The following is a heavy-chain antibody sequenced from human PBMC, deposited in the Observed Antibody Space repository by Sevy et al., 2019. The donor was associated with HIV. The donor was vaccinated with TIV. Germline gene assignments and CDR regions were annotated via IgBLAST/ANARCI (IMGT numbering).Heavy chain of an antibody. CDR2: ISTYTGNT. V-gene: IGHV1-18*01. CDR1: GYSFTNYG. D-gene: IGHD2-15*01. Sequence: ASVKVSCKASGYSFTNYGINWGRQAPGQGLEWMGWISTYTGNTNYAQKLQGRVTMTTDTSTSTVYMELRSLRSDDTVTYYCAWVERYCSGESYFEGATVEIWGQGTMVTVSS. CDR3: AWVERYCSGESYFEGATVEI. J-gene: IGHJ3*02.